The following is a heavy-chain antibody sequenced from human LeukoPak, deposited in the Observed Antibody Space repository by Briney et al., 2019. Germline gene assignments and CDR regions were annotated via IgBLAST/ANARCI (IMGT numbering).Heavy chain of an antibody. D-gene: IGHD5-18*01. V-gene: IGHV3-23*01. Sequence: GGSLRLSCAASGFTFSSYAMNWVRQAPGKGLEWVSAISDSGGSTYYADSVKGRFTISRDNYKNTLYLQMNSLRAEDTAVYYCAKVGPGYTYGYVVDYWGQGTLVTVSS. CDR3: AKVGPGYTYGYVVDY. CDR1: GFTFSSYA. CDR2: ISDSGGST. J-gene: IGHJ4*02.